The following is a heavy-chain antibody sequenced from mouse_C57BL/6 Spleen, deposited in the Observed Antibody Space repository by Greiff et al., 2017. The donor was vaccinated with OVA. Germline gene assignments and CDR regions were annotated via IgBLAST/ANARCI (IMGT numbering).Heavy chain of an antibody. Sequence: VQLQESGPGLVQPSQSLSITCTVSGFSLTSYGVHWVRQSPGKGLEWLGLIWSGGSTDYNAAFISRLSISKDNSKSQVFFKMNSLQADDTAIYYCARIYGSSSYYAMDYWGQGTSVTVSS. D-gene: IGHD1-1*01. CDR3: ARIYGSSSYYAMDY. V-gene: IGHV2-2*01. CDR1: GFSLTSYG. J-gene: IGHJ4*01. CDR2: IWSGGST.